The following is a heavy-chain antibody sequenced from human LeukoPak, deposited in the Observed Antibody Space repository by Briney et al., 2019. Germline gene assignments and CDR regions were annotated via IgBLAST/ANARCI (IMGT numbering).Heavy chain of an antibody. Sequence: PGGSLRLSCAASGFTFSSYAMSWVRQAPGKGLEWVSAISGSGGSTYYANSVKGRFTISRDNSKNTLYLQMNSLRAEDTAVYYCARSPGGPAAILFYYYYMDVWGKGTTVTVSS. CDR1: GFTFSSYA. J-gene: IGHJ6*03. CDR3: ARSPGGPAAILFYYYYMDV. V-gene: IGHV3-23*01. D-gene: IGHD2-2*02. CDR2: ISGSGGST.